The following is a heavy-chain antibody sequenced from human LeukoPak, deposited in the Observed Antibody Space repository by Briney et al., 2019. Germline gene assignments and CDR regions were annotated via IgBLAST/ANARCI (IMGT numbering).Heavy chain of an antibody. CDR3: TTVMYAATVSTIDY. V-gene: IGHV3-15*07. CDR2: IKSKTDGGTT. D-gene: IGHD4-17*01. CDR1: GFTFSNAW. Sequence: GGSLRVSCAASGFTFSNAWMNWVRQAPGKGLEWVGRIKSKTDGGTTDYAAPVKGRFTISRDDSKNTLYLQMNSLKTEDTAVYYCTTVMYAATVSTIDYWGQGTLVTVSS. J-gene: IGHJ4*02.